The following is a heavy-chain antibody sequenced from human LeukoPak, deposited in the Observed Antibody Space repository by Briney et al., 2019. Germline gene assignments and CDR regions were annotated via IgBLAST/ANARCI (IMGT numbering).Heavy chain of an antibody. V-gene: IGHV1-18*01. CDR2: ISAYNGNT. CDR1: GYTFTSYG. CDR3: ARGTPYYYDSSGYNYFDY. D-gene: IGHD3-22*01. J-gene: IGHJ4*02. Sequence: ASVKVSCKASGYTFTSYGISWVRQAPGQGLEWMGWISAYNGNTNYAQKLQGRVTMSTDTSTSTAYMELRSLRSDDTAVYYCARGTPYYYDSSGYNYFDYWGQGTLVTVSS.